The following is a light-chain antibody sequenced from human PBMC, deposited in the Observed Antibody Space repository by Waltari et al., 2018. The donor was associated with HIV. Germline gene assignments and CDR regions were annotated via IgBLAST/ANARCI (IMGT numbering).Light chain of an antibody. CDR3: ALWDDSLNGVL. V-gene: IGLV1-44*01. CDR1: SSNIGRNT. J-gene: IGLJ2*01. CDR2: SNN. Sequence: QSELSQPPSASGTPGQRVAISCSGSSSNIGRNTVNWYQQLPGTAPKPPIYSNNPRPSGVPARFSGSKSGSSASLAITGLQSEDEADYYCALWDDSLNGVLFGGGTKLTVL.